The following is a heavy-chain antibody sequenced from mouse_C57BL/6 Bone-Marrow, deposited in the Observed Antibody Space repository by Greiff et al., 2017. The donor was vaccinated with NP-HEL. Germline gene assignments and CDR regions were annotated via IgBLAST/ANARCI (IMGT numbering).Heavy chain of an antibody. Sequence: VKLQESGAELVRPGTSVKMSCKASGYTFTNYWIGWAKQRPGHGLEWIGDIYPGGGYTNYNEKFKGKATLTADKSSSTAYMQFSSLTSEDSAIYYCARGGYPSYWYFDVWGTGTTVTVSS. V-gene: IGHV1-63*01. D-gene: IGHD2-2*01. CDR1: GYTFTNYW. CDR3: ARGGYPSYWYFDV. CDR2: IYPGGGYT. J-gene: IGHJ1*03.